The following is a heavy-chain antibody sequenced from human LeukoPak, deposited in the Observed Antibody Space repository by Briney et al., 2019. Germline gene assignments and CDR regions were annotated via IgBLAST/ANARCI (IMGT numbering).Heavy chain of an antibody. CDR2: IIDDGHTT. D-gene: IGHD1-1*01. CDR1: GFTFSSYA. Sequence: GGSLRLSCAASGFTFSSYAMSWVRHAPGKGLEWVSHIIDDGHTTSYADSVKGRFTISRDNSKNTLFLQKNSLRAEDTAVSYCANYWERPLPHYYLDYWGQGNQVTVSS. J-gene: IGHJ4*02. V-gene: IGHV3-23*01. CDR3: ANYWERPLPHYYLDY.